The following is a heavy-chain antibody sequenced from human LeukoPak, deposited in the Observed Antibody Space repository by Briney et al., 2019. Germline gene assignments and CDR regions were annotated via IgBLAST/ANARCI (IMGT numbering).Heavy chain of an antibody. CDR2: IYSSGHT. J-gene: IGHJ4*02. D-gene: IGHD6-13*01. CDR1: GGSISSGDYY. CDR3: ARHFSGAAAPLPFDY. V-gene: IGHV4-61*08. Sequence: SETLSLTCTVSGGSISSGDYYWSWIRQPPGKGLEWIGYIYSSGHTNYNPSLKNRDTISVDTSKNQFSLNLTSVTAADTAVYYCARHFSGAAAPLPFDYWGQGTLVTVSS.